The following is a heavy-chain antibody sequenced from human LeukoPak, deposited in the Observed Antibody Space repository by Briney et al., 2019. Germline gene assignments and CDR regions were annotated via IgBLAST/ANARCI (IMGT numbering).Heavy chain of an antibody. D-gene: IGHD6-19*01. CDR2: IYYSGST. V-gene: IGHV4-59*08. Sequence: PSETLSLTCTVSDGSISSYYWSWIRQPPGKGLEWIGYIYYSGSTNYNPSLKSRVTISVDTSKNQFSLKLSSVTAADTAVYYCARHNGYSSGWFHYWGQGTLVTVSS. CDR1: DGSISSYY. CDR3: ARHNGYSSGWFHY. J-gene: IGHJ4*02.